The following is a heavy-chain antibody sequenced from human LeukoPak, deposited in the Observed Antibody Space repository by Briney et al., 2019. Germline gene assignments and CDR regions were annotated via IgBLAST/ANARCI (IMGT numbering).Heavy chain of an antibody. CDR3: ARPRKGLFSQDAFDI. CDR1: GYSFTSYW. CDR2: IYPGDSDT. V-gene: IGHV5-51*01. Sequence: GESLKISCKGSGYSFTSYWIGWVRQMPGKGLEWMGIIYPGDSDTRYSPSFQGQVTISADKSISTAYLQWSSLKASDTAMYYCARPRKGLFSQDAFDIWGQGTMVTVSS. D-gene: IGHD3-22*01. J-gene: IGHJ3*02.